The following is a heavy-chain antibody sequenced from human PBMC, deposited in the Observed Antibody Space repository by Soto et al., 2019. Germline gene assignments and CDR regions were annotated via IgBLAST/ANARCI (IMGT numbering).Heavy chain of an antibody. CDR1: GNTFTSNG. CDR3: ARDPLRTYYHYGMDV. CDR2: INAINGDT. J-gene: IGHJ6*02. Sequence: ASVKVSCKTSGNTFTSNGFTWVRQAPGQGLEWMAWINAINGDTNFAQKLQGRLTLTTDTSTSTAYMELKSLRSDDTAVYFCARDPLRTYYHYGMDVWGQGTTVTVSS. V-gene: IGHV1-18*04. D-gene: IGHD3-3*01.